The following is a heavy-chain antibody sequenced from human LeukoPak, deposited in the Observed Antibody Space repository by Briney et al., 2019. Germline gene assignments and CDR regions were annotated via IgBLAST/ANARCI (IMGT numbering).Heavy chain of an antibody. CDR3: ARAPTYSSGWYSFDY. CDR2: IYYSGST. CDR1: GYSISSGYY. D-gene: IGHD6-19*01. Sequence: SETLSLTCTVSGYSISSGYYWSWIRQPPGKGLEWIGYIYYSGSTNYNPSLKSRVTISVDTSKNQFSLKLSSVTAADTAVYYCARAPTYSSGWYSFDYWGQGTLVTVSS. V-gene: IGHV4-61*01. J-gene: IGHJ4*02.